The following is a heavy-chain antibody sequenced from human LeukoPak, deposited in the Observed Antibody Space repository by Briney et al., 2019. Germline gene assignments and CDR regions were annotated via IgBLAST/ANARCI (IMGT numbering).Heavy chain of an antibody. J-gene: IGHJ4*02. CDR1: GFTFSSYE. Sequence: PGGSLRLSCAASGFTFSSYEMNWVRQAPGKGLEWVSYISSSGSTIYYADSVKGRFTISRDNAKNSLYLQMNSLRAEDTAVYYCARGYGGYDAAPGYWGQGTLVTVSS. V-gene: IGHV3-48*03. D-gene: IGHD5-12*01. CDR3: ARGYGGYDAAPGY. CDR2: ISSSGSTI.